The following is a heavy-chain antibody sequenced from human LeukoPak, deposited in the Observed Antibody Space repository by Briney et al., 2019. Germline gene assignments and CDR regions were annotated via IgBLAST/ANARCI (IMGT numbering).Heavy chain of an antibody. CDR1: GGSISSGDYY. CDR2: TYYSGST. CDR3: ARDEWSGYDLDY. V-gene: IGHV4-30-4*08. Sequence: SETLSLTCTVSGGSISSGDYYWSWIRQPPGTGLEWIGYTYYSGSTYYNPSLKSRVTISVDTSKNQFSLKLSSVTAADTAVYYCARDEWSGYDLDYWGQGTLVTVSS. D-gene: IGHD5-12*01. J-gene: IGHJ4*02.